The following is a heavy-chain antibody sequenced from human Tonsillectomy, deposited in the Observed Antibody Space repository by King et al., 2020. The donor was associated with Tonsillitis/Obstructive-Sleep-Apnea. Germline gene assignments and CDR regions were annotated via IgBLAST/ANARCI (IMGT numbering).Heavy chain of an antibody. J-gene: IGHJ6*03. Sequence: VQLVESGGGLVQPGGSLRLSCAASGFIFSSYAMNWVRQAPGKGLEWVSTIGGSGGSTYYADSVKGRFNISRDNSKNTLYRQMNSLRAEDTAIYYCGKGLSMDVWGKGTTVTASS. CDR2: IGGSGGST. CDR1: GFIFSSYA. V-gene: IGHV3-23*04. CDR3: GKGLSMDV.